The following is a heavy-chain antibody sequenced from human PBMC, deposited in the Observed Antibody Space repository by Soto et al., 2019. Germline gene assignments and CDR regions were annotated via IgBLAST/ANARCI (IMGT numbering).Heavy chain of an antibody. D-gene: IGHD6-6*01. J-gene: IGHJ5*02. CDR1: GDSVSSNSTA. CDR3: VRYSSSSKCFDP. V-gene: IGHV6-1*01. Sequence: SQTLSLTCAISGDSVSSNSTAWNWIRQSPSRGLEWLGRTYYRSKWYTDYAVSVKSRITINPDTSKNQFSLQLNSVTPEDTAVYYCVRYSSSSKCFDPWGQGTLVTVSS. CDR2: TYYRSKWYT.